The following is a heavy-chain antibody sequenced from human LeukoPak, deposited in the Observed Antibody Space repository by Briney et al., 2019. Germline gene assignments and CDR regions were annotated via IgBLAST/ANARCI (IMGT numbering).Heavy chain of an antibody. V-gene: IGHV4-61*08. D-gene: IGHD3-3*01. J-gene: IGHJ4*02. CDR2: IHYSGST. CDR1: GDSVSNGGYY. CDR3: ARSQPFTTYDY. Sequence: SETLSLSCTVSGDSVSNGGYYWSCIRQPPGKGVEWIGYIHYSGSTNYSPSLKSRVTISVDPSKNQFSLKLSSVTAADTAVYYCARSQPFTTYDYWGQGTLVTVSS.